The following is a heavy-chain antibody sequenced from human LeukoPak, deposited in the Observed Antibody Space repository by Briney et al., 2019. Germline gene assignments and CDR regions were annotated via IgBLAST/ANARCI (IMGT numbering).Heavy chain of an antibody. V-gene: IGHV1-18*01. Sequence: ASVKVSCKASGGTFSSYGISWVRQAPGQGLEWMGWISAYNGNTNYAQKLQGRVTMTTDTSTSTAYMELRSLRSDDTAVYYCARDYVPPYYMDVWGKGTAVTISS. CDR3: ARDYVPPYYMDV. J-gene: IGHJ6*03. CDR1: GGTFSSYG. D-gene: IGHD3-16*01. CDR2: ISAYNGNT.